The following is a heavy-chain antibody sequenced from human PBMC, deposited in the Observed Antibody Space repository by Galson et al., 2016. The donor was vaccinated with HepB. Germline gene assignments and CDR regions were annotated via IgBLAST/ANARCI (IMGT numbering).Heavy chain of an antibody. CDR2: ISYDGSNK. J-gene: IGHJ5*02. D-gene: IGHD2-2*01. Sequence: SLRLSCAASGFIFSSCDMHWVRQAPGKGLEWVAVISYDGSNKYYVDSVKGRFAISRDISKNTLFLQMNSLRVEDTAVYFCAKDAMNGEVPAAILGSWGQGTLVTVSS. CDR1: GFIFSSCD. V-gene: IGHV3-30*18. CDR3: AKDAMNGEVPAAILGS.